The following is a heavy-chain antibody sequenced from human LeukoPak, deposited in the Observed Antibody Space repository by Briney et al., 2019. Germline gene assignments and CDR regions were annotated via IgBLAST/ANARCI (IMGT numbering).Heavy chain of an antibody. D-gene: IGHD4-17*01. CDR2: VYDTGNT. Sequence: SETLSLTCSVSGSSMSSYYWTWIRQPPGKGLEWIGYVYDTGNTNYNPSLKSRVTISVDTSKSRFSLILTSVTAADTAVYYCARNPPLNGDYVFDYWGQGALVTVSS. CDR1: GSSMSSYY. V-gene: IGHV4-59*08. CDR3: ARNPPLNGDYVFDY. J-gene: IGHJ4*02.